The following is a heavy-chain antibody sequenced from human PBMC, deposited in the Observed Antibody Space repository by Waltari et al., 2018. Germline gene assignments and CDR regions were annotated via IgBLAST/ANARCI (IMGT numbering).Heavy chain of an antibody. Sequence: QVQLVQSGAEVKKPGASVKVSCKASGYTFTSYYIHWGRQAPGQGLEWMGIINPSGGRTTYAQKFQGRVTMTSDKSTSTVYMELSSLRSEDTALYYCARGARHFDYWGQGTLVTVSS. J-gene: IGHJ4*02. CDR1: GYTFTSYY. CDR2: INPSGGRT. CDR3: ARGARHFDY. V-gene: IGHV1-46*01.